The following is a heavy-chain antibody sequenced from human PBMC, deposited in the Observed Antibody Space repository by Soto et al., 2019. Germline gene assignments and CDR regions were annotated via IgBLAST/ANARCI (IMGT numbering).Heavy chain of an antibody. CDR2: VYWSDEK. D-gene: IGHD3-10*01. CDR3: AHKEYYFGTGTYYNVRWLDP. V-gene: IGHV2-5*01. Sequence: SGPTLVNPTQTLTLTCTFSGFSLKSSGVGVAWIRQPPGKALEWLALVYWSDEKRYSPSLKNRLTITKDTSKNEVVLTMTNMEPLDTATYYCAHKEYYFGTGTYYNVRWLDPCGQAIMVTV. CDR1: GFSLKSSGVG. J-gene: IGHJ5*02.